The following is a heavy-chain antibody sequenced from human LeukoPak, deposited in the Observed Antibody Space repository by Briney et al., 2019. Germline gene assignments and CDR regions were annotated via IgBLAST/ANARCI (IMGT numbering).Heavy chain of an antibody. Sequence: SQSLSLTCTVSAGSIASHYWRWIRQPPGKGMEWSGYTYYSGSTNYNPSLKSRVTISVDTSKNQFSLKLSSVTAADTAVYYCARETSIAGRPFGYYYMDVWGKGTTVTVSS. V-gene: IGHV4-59*11. CDR2: TYYSGST. CDR3: ARETSIAGRPFGYYYMDV. J-gene: IGHJ6*03. D-gene: IGHD6-6*01. CDR1: AGSIASHY.